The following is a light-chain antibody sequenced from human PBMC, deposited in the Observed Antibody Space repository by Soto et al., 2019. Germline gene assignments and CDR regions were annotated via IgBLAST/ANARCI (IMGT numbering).Light chain of an antibody. CDR1: SSDVGGYNY. CDR2: DVS. Sequence: QSALTQPASVSGSPGQSITICCTGTSSDVGGYNYVSWYQQHPGKDPQLMIYDVSNRPSGVSNRFSGSKSGNTASLTISWLQAEDEADYYCSSYTSSSTVVFGGGTKLTVL. CDR3: SSYTSSSTVV. V-gene: IGLV2-14*01. J-gene: IGLJ2*01.